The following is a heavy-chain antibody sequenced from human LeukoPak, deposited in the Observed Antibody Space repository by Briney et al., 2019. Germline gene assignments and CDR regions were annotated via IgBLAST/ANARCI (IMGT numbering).Heavy chain of an antibody. J-gene: IGHJ4*02. V-gene: IGHV5-51*01. CDR3: ARHPNLYYYDSSGYSPLVDY. D-gene: IGHD3-22*01. Sequence: GESLKISCKGSGSSFTSYWIGWVRQMPGKGLEWMGIIYPGDSDTRYSPSFQGQVTISADKSISTAYLQWSSLKASDTAMYYCARHPNLYYYDSSGYSPLVDYWGQGTLVTVSS. CDR1: GSSFTSYW. CDR2: IYPGDSDT.